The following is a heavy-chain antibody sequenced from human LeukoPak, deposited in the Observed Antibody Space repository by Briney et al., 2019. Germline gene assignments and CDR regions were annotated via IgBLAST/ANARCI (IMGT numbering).Heavy chain of an antibody. D-gene: IGHD3-22*01. CDR2: ISYDGSNK. CDR3: AKDSPQYYYDSSQGTGFDY. CDR1: GFTFSSYG. J-gene: IGHJ4*02. Sequence: GRSLRLSCAASGFTFSSYGMHWVRQAPGKGLEWVAVISYDGSNKYYADSVKGRFTITRDNPKNTLYLQMNSLRAEDTAVYYCAKDSPQYYYDSSQGTGFDYWGQGTLVTVCS. V-gene: IGHV3-30*18.